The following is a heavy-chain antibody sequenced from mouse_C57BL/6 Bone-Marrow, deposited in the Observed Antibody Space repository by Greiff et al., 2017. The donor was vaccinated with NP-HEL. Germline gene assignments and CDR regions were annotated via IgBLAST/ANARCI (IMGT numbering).Heavy chain of an antibody. CDR1: GYTFTDYY. J-gene: IGHJ3*01. CDR3: ARGGPGGFAY. D-gene: IGHD3-3*01. CDR2: INPYNGGT. Sequence: DVQLQESGPVLVKPGASVKMSCKASGYTFTDYYMNWVKQSHGKSLEWIGVINPYNGGTSYNQKFKGKATLTVDKSSSTAYMELNSLTSEDSAVYYCARGGPGGFAYWGQGTLVTVSA. V-gene: IGHV1-19*01.